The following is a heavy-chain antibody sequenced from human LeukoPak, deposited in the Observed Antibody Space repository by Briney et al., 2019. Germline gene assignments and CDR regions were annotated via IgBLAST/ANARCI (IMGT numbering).Heavy chain of an antibody. V-gene: IGHV4-59*01. J-gene: IGHJ5*02. Sequence: PSETLSLTCTVSGGSISSYYWTWIRQPPGKGLEWIGYIYYSGSTNYNPSLKSRVTISVDSSKTQFSLKLTSVTAADTAVYYCAREGYCSGGSCYLNWFDPWGQGTLVTVSP. CDR3: AREGYCSGGSCYLNWFDP. D-gene: IGHD2-15*01. CDR2: IYYSGST. CDR1: GGSISSYY.